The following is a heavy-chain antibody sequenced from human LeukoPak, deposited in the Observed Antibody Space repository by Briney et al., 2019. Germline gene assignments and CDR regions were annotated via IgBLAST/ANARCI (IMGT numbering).Heavy chain of an antibody. CDR2: INHSGST. CDR3: ARRIVGSSWFFDY. CDR1: GGSFSGYY. J-gene: IGHJ4*02. Sequence: KPSETLSLTCAVYGGSFSGYYWSWIRQPPGKGLEWIGEINHSGSTNYNPSLKSRVTISVDTSKNQFSLKLSSVTAADTAVYYCARRIVGSSWFFDYWGQGTLVTVSS. V-gene: IGHV4-34*01. D-gene: IGHD6-13*01.